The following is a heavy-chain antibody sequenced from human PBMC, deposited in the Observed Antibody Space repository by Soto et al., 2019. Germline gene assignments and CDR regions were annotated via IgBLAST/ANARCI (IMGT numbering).Heavy chain of an antibody. CDR2: INHSGST. V-gene: IGHV4-34*01. D-gene: IGHD2-2*01. CDR1: GGSFSGYY. CDR3: ARGVGLYYYYMDV. Sequence: SETLSLTCAVYGGSFSGYYWSWIRQPPGKGLEWIGEINHSGSTNYNPSLKSRVTISVDTSKNQFSLKLSSVTAADTAVYYCARGVGLYYYYMDVWGKGTTVTVSS. J-gene: IGHJ6*03.